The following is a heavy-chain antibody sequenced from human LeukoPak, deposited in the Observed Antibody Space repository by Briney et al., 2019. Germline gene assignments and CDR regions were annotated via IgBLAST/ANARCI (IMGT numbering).Heavy chain of an antibody. CDR1: GYTFTSYG. J-gene: IGHJ6*03. V-gene: IGHV1-18*01. Sequence: ASVKVSCKASGYTFTSYGISWVRHAPGQGLEWMGWISGYNGNTNYVQKLQGRVTMTTDTSTRTADMELRSLRSDDTGVYYSARVNPYAANYYMDVWGKGTTVTISS. CDR3: ARVNPYAANYYMDV. D-gene: IGHD1-14*01. CDR2: ISGYNGNT.